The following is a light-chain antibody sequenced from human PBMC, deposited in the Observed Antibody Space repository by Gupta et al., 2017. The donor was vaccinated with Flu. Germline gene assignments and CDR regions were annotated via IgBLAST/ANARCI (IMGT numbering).Light chain of an antibody. CDR3: QQYNDWPWT. J-gene: IGKJ1*01. CDR1: QSVSSD. V-gene: IGKV3-15*01. Sequence: ERVMTQSPATLSVSPGERATLSCRASQSVSSDLAWYQQLPGQAPRLLIFGASTRATGIAARFSGRGSGTDFTLTISSLQSEDFAVYSCQQYNDWPWTFGQGTKVEIK. CDR2: GAS.